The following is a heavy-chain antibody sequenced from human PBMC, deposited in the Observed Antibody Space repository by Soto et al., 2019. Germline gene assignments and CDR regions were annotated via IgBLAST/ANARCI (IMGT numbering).Heavy chain of an antibody. Sequence: QVKLVQSGAEEKKPGASVKVSCKASGYTFTSYAMHWVRQAPGQRLEWMGWINAGNGNTKYSKKFQGRVTITRDTSASTAYMELSSLRSEDTAVYYCARGTVVTHFDYWGQGTLVTVSS. D-gene: IGHD2-15*01. J-gene: IGHJ4*02. CDR2: INAGNGNT. CDR3: ARGTVVTHFDY. V-gene: IGHV1-3*05. CDR1: GYTFTSYA.